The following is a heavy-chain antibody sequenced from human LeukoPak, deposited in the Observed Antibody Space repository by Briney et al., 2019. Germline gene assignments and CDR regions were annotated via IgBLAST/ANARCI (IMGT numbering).Heavy chain of an antibody. D-gene: IGHD2-2*01. CDR2: ISGSAGST. J-gene: IGHJ4*02. CDR1: GFTFSSYA. V-gene: IGHV3-23*01. Sequence: GGSLRLSCAASGFTFSSYAMNWVRQAPGTGLEWVSTISGSAGSTYYADSVKGRFTISRDNSKNTLYLQMHSLRAEDTAIYYCAKVRAGYCSSTTCFYFDYWGQGTLVTVSS. CDR3: AKVRAGYCSSTTCFYFDY.